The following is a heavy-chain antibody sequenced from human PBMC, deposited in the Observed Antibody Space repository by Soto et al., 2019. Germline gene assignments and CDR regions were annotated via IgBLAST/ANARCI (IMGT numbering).Heavy chain of an antibody. D-gene: IGHD2-15*01. Sequence: EVQLLESGGALLQPGGSLRLSCAASGFTFSSYAMNWVRQTPGKGLQWVSAISGSGENTYYADSVKGRFTISRDNSTNLLCLHMNGLPVEDTAMSSCEKEPTVVDLRALFGGTPPADYWGQGTLVTVSS. CDR1: GFTFSSYA. CDR3: EKEPTVVDLRALFGGTPPADY. V-gene: IGHV3-23*01. CDR2: ISGSGENT. J-gene: IGHJ4*02.